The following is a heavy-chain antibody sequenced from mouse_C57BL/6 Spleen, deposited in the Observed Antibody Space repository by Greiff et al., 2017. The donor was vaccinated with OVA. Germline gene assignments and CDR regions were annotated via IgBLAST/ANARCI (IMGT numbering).Heavy chain of an antibody. J-gene: IGHJ3*01. D-gene: IGHD2-4*01. CDR1: GYTFTDYY. CDR2: INPNNGGT. CDR3: ARRDDYDGFAY. Sequence: EVQLQESGPELVKPGASVKIPCKASGYTFTDYYMDWVKQSHGKSLEWIGDINPNNGGTISNQKFKGKATLTVDKSSSTASMEVRSLTSEDTAVDYCARRDDYDGFAYWGQGTLVTVSA. V-gene: IGHV1-18*01.